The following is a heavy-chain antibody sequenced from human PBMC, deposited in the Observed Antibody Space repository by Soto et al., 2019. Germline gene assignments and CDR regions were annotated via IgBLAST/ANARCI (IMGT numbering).Heavy chain of an antibody. CDR2: ISAYNGNT. V-gene: IGHV1-18*04. Sequence: QVQLVQSGAEVKKPGASVKVSCKASGYTFTSYGISWVRQAPGQGLEWMGWISAYNGNTNYAQKLQGRVTMTTDTTTSTAYMELRSLRSDDTAVYYCARDKVPRIYGSGTNYDYGMDVWGQGTTVTVSS. D-gene: IGHD3-10*01. CDR1: GYTFTSYG. CDR3: ARDKVPRIYGSGTNYDYGMDV. J-gene: IGHJ6*02.